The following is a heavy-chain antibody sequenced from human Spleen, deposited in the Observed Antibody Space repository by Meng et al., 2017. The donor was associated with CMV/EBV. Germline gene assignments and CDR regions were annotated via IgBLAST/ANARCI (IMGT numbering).Heavy chain of an antibody. V-gene: IGHV1-2*02. J-gene: IGHJ4*02. CDR1: GYTFTDYY. Sequence: ASVKVSCKASGYTFTDYYMHWVRQAPGQGLEWMGWINPNSGGTNYAQKFQGRVTMTRGTSITTAYMELSRLRSDDTAVYYCARGHYSSSSPFDYWGQGTLVTVSS. CDR3: ARGHYSSSSPFDY. CDR2: INPNSGGT. D-gene: IGHD6-13*01.